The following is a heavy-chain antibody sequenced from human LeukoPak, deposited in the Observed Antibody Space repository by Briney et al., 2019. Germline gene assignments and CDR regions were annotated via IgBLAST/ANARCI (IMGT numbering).Heavy chain of an antibody. J-gene: IGHJ3*02. CDR1: GGTFSSYA. Sequence: SVKVSCKASGGTFSSYAISWVRQAPGQGLEWMGGIIPIFGTANYAQKFQGRVTITADESTSTAYMELSSLRSEDTAVYYCARDFCSSEACPFRDDAFDIWGQGTKVTVSS. CDR2: IIPIFGTA. D-gene: IGHD6-19*01. V-gene: IGHV1-69*13. CDR3: ARDFCSSEACPFRDDAFDI.